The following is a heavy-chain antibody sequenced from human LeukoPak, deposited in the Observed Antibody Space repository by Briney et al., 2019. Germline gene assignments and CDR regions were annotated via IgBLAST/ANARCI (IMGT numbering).Heavy chain of an antibody. CDR3: ARHQTKYYYYYMDV. CDR2: IQPGDSKI. CDR1: GYSFSNHW. D-gene: IGHD1-14*01. Sequence: GDSLQISCQASGYSFSNHWIGWVRQMPGKGLEWMGFIQPGDSKIDYSPSFQGHVTISADKSIGTAYLQLSNLRASDTAMYYCARHQTKYYYYYMDVWGKGTTVTISS. J-gene: IGHJ6*03. V-gene: IGHV5-51*01.